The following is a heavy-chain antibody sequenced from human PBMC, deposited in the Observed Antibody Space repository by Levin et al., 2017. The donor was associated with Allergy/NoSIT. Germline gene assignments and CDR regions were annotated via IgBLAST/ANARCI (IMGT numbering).Heavy chain of an antibody. J-gene: IGHJ4*02. CDR2: IIGSGSDT. V-gene: IGHV3-23*01. CDR1: GFSFRGSV. Sequence: LSLTCAASGFSFRGSVMSWVRQAPGKGLEWVSAIIGSGSDTYYADSVKGRFTISRDNSKNTVYLQMNRLRVEDTAVYYCAKEEDGEFDFWGQGTLVTVSS. CDR3: AKEEDGEFDF.